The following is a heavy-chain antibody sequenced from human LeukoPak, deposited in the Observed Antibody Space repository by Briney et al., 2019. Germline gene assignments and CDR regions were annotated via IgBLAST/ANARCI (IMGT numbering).Heavy chain of an antibody. D-gene: IGHD3-10*01. Sequence: GGSLRLSCAASGFTFSSYGMHWVRQSPGKGLEWVANIKQDGSEKYYVDSVKGRFTISRDNAKNSLYLQMNRLRAEDTAVYYCARDHAGSGDYFDYWGQGTLVTVSS. CDR1: GFTFSSYG. CDR3: ARDHAGSGDYFDY. J-gene: IGHJ4*02. CDR2: IKQDGSEK. V-gene: IGHV3-7*01.